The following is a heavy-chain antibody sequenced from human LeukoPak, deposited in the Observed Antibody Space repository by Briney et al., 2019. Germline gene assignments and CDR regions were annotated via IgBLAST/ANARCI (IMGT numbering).Heavy chain of an antibody. J-gene: IGHJ4*02. CDR3: ARLSAAAVDY. CDR1: GGSISSYY. V-gene: IGHV4-59*01. Sequence: PSETLSLTCTVSGGSISSYYWSWIRQPPGKGLEWIGYIYYRGSTNYDPSLKSRVTISVDTSKNQFSLKLSSVTAADTAVYHCARLSAAAVDYWGQGTLVTVSS. CDR2: IYYRGST. D-gene: IGHD6-13*01.